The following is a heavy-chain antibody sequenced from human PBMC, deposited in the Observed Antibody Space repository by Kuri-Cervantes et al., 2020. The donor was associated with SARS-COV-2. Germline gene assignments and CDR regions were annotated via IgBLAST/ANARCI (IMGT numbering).Heavy chain of an antibody. CDR2: INHSGST. J-gene: IGHJ4*02. CDR1: GGSISSHY. CDR3: AREYIAFAAAGIAFYY. Sequence: LRLSCTVPGGSISSHYWSWIRQPPGKGLEWIGEINHSGSTNYNPSLKSRVTISVDTSKDQFSLKLSSVTAADTAVYYCAREYIAFAAAGIAFYYWGQGTLVTVSS. V-gene: IGHV4-34*01. D-gene: IGHD6-13*01.